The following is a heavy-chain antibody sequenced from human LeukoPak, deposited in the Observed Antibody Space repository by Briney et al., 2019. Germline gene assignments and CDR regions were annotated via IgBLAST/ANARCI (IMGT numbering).Heavy chain of an antibody. D-gene: IGHD5-18*01. CDR1: GLTFSSFW. V-gene: IGHV3-7*01. CDR3: ARGASGIQLWFFDP. Sequence: GGSLRLSCAASGLTFSSFWLRWVRQAPGKGLEWVANIKQDGSEKYYVDSVKGRFTISRDNAKSSLYLQMNSLRAEDTAVYYCARGASGIQLWFFDPWGQGTLVTVSS. CDR2: IKQDGSEK. J-gene: IGHJ5*02.